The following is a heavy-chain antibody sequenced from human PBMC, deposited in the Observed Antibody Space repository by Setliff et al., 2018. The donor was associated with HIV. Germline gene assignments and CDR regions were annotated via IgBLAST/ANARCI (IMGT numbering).Heavy chain of an antibody. CDR1: GGSISNFY. CDR3: AREPATYNGYNWDYYGTDL. J-gene: IGHJ6*02. CDR2: IYFTGSS. Sequence: SETLSLTCSVSGGSISNFYWSWIRQPPGKGLEWIGSIYFTGSSDNNPSLKSRVTLSVDTSKHQFSLKLKSVTAADTAVYYCAREPATYNGYNWDYYGTDLWGQGTTVTVSS. V-gene: IGHV4-59*12. D-gene: IGHD5-12*01.